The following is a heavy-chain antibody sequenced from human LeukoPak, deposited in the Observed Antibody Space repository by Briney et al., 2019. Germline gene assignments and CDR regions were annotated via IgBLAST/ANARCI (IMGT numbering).Heavy chain of an antibody. J-gene: IGHJ6*03. CDR1: GYTLTELS. Sequence: GASVKVSCKVSGYTLTELSMQWVRQAPGKGLEWMGGFDPEDGETIYAQKFQGRVTMTEDTSTDTAYMELSSLRSEDTAVYYCATRSGGRATYYYYYMDVWGKGTTVTVSS. V-gene: IGHV1-24*01. D-gene: IGHD2-15*01. CDR2: FDPEDGET. CDR3: ATRSGGRATYYYYYMDV.